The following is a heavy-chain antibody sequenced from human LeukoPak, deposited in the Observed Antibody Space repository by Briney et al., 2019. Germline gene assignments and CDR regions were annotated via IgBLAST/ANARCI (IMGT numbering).Heavy chain of an antibody. CDR2: VRGGSGNT. J-gene: IGHJ4*02. V-gene: IGHV3-23*01. D-gene: IGHD3-10*01. CDR1: GFTFNSYA. CDR3: ARGSSYTSPYYFHY. Sequence: SGGSLRLSCAASGFTFNSYAMTWVRQAPGKGLEWVSTVRGGSGNTYYADSVKGRFTISRDNSKNTLYLQMNSLRDEDTAVYFCARGSSYTSPYYFHYWGQGTLVTVSS.